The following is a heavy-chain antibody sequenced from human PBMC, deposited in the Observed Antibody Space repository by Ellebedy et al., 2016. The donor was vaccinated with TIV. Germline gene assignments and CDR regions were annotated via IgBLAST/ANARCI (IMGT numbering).Heavy chain of an antibody. V-gene: IGHV3-30*01. CDR1: GFTFSSYV. CDR2: ISYDENNK. D-gene: IGHD3-10*01. Sequence: GESLKISCAASGFTFSSYVIHWVRQAPGKGLEWVAAISYDENNKNYADSVKGRFTISRDNSKNTLYLQMNSLRAEDTAVYHCARGAIRGGYYYGLDVWGRGTTLTVSS. CDR3: ARGAIRGGYYYGLDV. J-gene: IGHJ6*02.